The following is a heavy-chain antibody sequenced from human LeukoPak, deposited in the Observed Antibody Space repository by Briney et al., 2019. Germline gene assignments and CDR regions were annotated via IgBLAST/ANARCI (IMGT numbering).Heavy chain of an antibody. D-gene: IGHD2-2*02. CDR2: INPSGGST. Sequence: ASVKVSCKASGYTFTSYYMHWVRQAPGQGLEWMGIINPSGGSTSYAQKFQGRVTMTRDTSTSTVYMELSSLRSEDTAVYYCARAPVHCSSTSCYIGYYYYYMDVWGKGTTVTVSS. CDR3: ARAPVHCSSTSCYIGYYYYYMDV. CDR1: GYTFTSYY. V-gene: IGHV1-46*01. J-gene: IGHJ6*03.